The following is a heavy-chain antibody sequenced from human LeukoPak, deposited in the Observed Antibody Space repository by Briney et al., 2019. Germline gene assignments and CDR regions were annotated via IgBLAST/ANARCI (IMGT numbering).Heavy chain of an antibody. Sequence: SETLSLTCTVSGGSISTYYWSWIRQPPGKGLEWIGYIDYSGATNYNPSLKSRVTMSVDTSKNQFSLKLNSVTTADTAVYYCARRSSGWGFDYWGQGTLVTVSS. V-gene: IGHV4-59*01. CDR1: GGSISTYY. CDR2: IDYSGAT. J-gene: IGHJ4*02. CDR3: ARRSSGWGFDY. D-gene: IGHD6-19*01.